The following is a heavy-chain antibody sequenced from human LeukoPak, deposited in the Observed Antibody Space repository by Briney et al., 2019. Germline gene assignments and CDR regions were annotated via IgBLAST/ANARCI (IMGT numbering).Heavy chain of an antibody. Sequence: SETLSLTCTVFGGSIHDYYWTWIRRSPGKGLEWIGRVQINGNNNYNPSLWSRLTLSLDTSKNQFSLNLTSVTAADTAIYYCARESVAAGTRWFDYWGQGTLVTVSS. CDR3: ARESVAAGTRWFDY. D-gene: IGHD6-13*01. CDR1: GGSIHDYY. J-gene: IGHJ4*02. CDR2: VQINGNN. V-gene: IGHV4-4*07.